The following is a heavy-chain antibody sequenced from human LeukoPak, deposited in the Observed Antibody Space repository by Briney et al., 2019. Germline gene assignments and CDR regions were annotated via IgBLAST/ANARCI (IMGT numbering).Heavy chain of an antibody. D-gene: IGHD6-13*01. CDR2: ISSSSSYI. J-gene: IGHJ6*02. CDR1: GFTFSSYG. Sequence: GGSLRLSCAASGFTFSSYGMNWVRQAPGKGLEWVSSISSSSSYIYYADSVKGRFTISRDNAKNSLYLQMNSLRAEDTAVYYCARDRSSSWDYYYGMDVWGQGTTVTVSS. V-gene: IGHV3-21*01. CDR3: ARDRSSSWDYYYGMDV.